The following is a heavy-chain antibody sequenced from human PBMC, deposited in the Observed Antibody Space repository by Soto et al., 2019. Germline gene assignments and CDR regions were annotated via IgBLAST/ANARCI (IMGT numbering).Heavy chain of an antibody. D-gene: IGHD3-22*01. Sequence: PGGSLRLSCAASGFTFSNAWMSWVRQAPGKGLEWVGRIKSKTDGGTTDYAAPVKGRFTISRDDSKNTLYLQMNSLKTEDTAVYYCTTDPHPYYYDSSGYYVFLNDYWGQGTLVTVSS. CDR3: TTDPHPYYYDSSGYYVFLNDY. V-gene: IGHV3-15*01. CDR1: GFTFSNAW. CDR2: IKSKTDGGTT. J-gene: IGHJ4*02.